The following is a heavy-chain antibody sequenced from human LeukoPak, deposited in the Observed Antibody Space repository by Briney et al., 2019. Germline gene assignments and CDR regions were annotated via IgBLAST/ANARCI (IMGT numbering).Heavy chain of an antibody. CDR1: GGSISSSSYY. CDR3: ARAGFGVAGTFDY. CDR2: IYYSGST. D-gene: IGHD6-19*01. V-gene: IGHV4-39*07. J-gene: IGHJ4*02. Sequence: SETLSLTCTVSGGSISSSSYYWGWIRQPPGKGLEWIGSIYYSGSTYYNPSLKSRVTISVDTSKNQFSLKLSSVTAADTAVYYCARAGFGVAGTFDYWGQGTLVTVSS.